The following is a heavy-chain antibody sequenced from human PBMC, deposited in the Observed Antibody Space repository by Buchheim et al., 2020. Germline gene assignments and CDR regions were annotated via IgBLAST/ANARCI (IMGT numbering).Heavy chain of an antibody. CDR1: GFSLSTSGMC. V-gene: IGHV2-70*15. D-gene: IGHD3-3*01. J-gene: IGHJ6*02. CDR3: ARIREGDFWSGYSYGYGMDV. CDR2: IDWDDDK. Sequence: QVTLRESGPALVKPTQTLTLTCTFSGFSLSTSGMCVSWIRQPPGKALEWLARIDWDDDKYYSTSLKTRLTISKDPSKNQVVLTMTNMDPVDTATYYCARIREGDFWSGYSYGYGMDVWGQGTT.